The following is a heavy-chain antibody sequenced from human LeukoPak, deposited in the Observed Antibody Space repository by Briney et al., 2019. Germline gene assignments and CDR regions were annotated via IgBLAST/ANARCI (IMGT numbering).Heavy chain of an antibody. V-gene: IGHV3-7*01. CDR2: INQDGTEK. CDR1: GFNFRTHW. D-gene: IGHD4-17*01. CDR3: ARENYGDYVVFDY. J-gene: IGHJ4*02. Sequence: PGGSLRLSCAASGFNFRTHWMSWVRQTPGKGLGWVANINQDGTEKSYVDSVKGRFTISRDNPKNSLDLQMNSLRAEDTAVYYCARENYGDYVVFDYWGQGTLVTVSS.